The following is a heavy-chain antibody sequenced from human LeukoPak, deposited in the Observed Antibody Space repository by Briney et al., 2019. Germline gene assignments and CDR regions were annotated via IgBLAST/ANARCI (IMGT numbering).Heavy chain of an antibody. V-gene: IGHV4-39*01. D-gene: IGHD3-22*01. J-gene: IGHJ4*02. CDR3: ARQDVVVVTPFDY. CDR2: IYYSGST. CDR1: VGSFSSSNYY. Sequence: PSETLSLTCTVSVGSFSSSNYYCGWIPQPPGKVLVWSGCIYYSGSTYYNPSLQIHVTISVDTYHNPFSLKLRSVPAPHPLVYYCARQDVVVVTPFDYWGQGTLVTVSS.